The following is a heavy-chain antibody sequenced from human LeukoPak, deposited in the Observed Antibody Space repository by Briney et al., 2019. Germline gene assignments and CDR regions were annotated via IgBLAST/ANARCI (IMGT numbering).Heavy chain of an antibody. CDR2: IKEDGSEK. Sequence: PGGSLRLSCAASGFTFRTFWMSWVRQAPGKGLEWVANIKEDGSEKYYVDSVKGRFTISRDNGKNSLYLQLNSLRAEDTAVYYCARGFYYDTSGYYADYWGQGTLVTVSS. V-gene: IGHV3-7*04. CDR3: ARGFYYDTSGYYADY. J-gene: IGHJ4*02. CDR1: GFTFRTFW. D-gene: IGHD3-22*01.